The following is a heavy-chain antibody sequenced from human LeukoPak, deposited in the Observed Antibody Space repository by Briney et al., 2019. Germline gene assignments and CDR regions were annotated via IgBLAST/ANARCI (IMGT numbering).Heavy chain of an antibody. D-gene: IGHD2-21*02. Sequence: ASVKVSCKASGYTFTSYYMHWVRQAPGQGLEWMGIINPSGGSTSYAQKFQGRVTMTRDTSTSTVYMELSSLRSKDTAVYYCARESRVVTAIRALKYWGQGTLVTVSS. CDR3: ARESRVVTAIRALKY. J-gene: IGHJ4*02. CDR2: INPSGGST. V-gene: IGHV1-46*01. CDR1: GYTFTSYY.